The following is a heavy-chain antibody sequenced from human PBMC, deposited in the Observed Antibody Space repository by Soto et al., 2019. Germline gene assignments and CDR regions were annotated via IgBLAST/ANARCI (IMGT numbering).Heavy chain of an antibody. V-gene: IGHV2-26*01. CDR1: ALSALPLNNARMG. J-gene: IGHJ4*02. Sequence: QVTLKESGPVLVKPTETLTLTCTVSALSALPLNNARMGVSWIRQPPGKALEWLAHIFSNDDRSYNTALESRLTISKDASITQVVLTMTNMDPVDTATYYCARIVRGVRGTIRGFDYWGQGTPVTVSS. D-gene: IGHD1-1*01. CDR3: ARIVRGVRGTIRGFDY. CDR2: IFSNDDR.